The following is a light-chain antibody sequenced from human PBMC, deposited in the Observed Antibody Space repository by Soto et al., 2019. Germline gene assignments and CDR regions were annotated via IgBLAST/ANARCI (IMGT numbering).Light chain of an antibody. CDR3: QQYHSPPLT. V-gene: IGKV3-20*01. J-gene: IGKJ1*01. CDR2: GAI. CDR1: QNIRSNY. Sequence: IVVRHSPGTLSLSPGQRATPSCRASQNIRSNYIAWFQQKPGQPPRLLIYGAINRATGIPARFSGSGSGTEFTLTISSLEPEDFVVYYCQQYHSPPLTFGPGTKVDIK.